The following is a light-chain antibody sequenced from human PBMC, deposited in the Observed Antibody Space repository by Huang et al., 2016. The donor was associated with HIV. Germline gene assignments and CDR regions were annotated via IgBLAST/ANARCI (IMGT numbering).Light chain of an antibody. CDR1: QSVSSY. Sequence: IVLTQSPATLSLSPGERATLSCRASQSVSSYLAWYQQKPGQAPRLLIYDASNSATGIPARFSGSGSGTDFTLTISSLEPEDFAVYFCQQRSDWPSFGQGTKVGIK. V-gene: IGKV3-11*01. CDR3: QQRSDWPS. CDR2: DAS. J-gene: IGKJ1*01.